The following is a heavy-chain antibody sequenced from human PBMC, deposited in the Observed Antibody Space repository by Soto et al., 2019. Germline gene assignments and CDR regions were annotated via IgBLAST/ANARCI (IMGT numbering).Heavy chain of an antibody. J-gene: IGHJ4*02. CDR3: ARTYSSGWFGVEY. V-gene: IGHV3-33*01. D-gene: IGHD6-19*01. CDR1: GFTFSSYP. Sequence: QVQLVESGGGVVQPGRSLRLSCAASGFTFSSYPMQWVRQAPGKGLEWVALIWYDGSKEFYADSVKGRFTIPRDNSKNTLYLQMNSLRAEDRAVYYCARTYSSGWFGVEYWGQGTLVTVSS. CDR2: IWYDGSKE.